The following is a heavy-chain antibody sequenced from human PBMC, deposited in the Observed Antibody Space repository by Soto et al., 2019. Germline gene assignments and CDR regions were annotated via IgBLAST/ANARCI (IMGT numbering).Heavy chain of an antibody. CDR1: GGSISSSSYY. CDR3: ARLIQPLFYFDY. J-gene: IGHJ4*02. Sequence: PSETLSLTCTVSGGSISSSSYYWGWIRQPPGKGLEWIGSIYYSGSTYYNPSLKSRVTISVDTSKNQFSLKLSSVTAADTAVYYCARLIQPLFYFDYWGQGTLVTV. CDR2: IYYSGST. D-gene: IGHD5-18*01. V-gene: IGHV4-39*01.